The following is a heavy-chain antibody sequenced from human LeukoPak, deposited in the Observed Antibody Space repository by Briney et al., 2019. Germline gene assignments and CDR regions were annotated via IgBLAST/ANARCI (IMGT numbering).Heavy chain of an antibody. D-gene: IGHD4-11*01. V-gene: IGHV4-59*01. CDR2: IYYSGST. J-gene: IGHJ6*02. CDR1: GGSISSYY. CDR3: ARDPPAEHPYSNYPYYWYYGMDV. Sequence: SETLSLTCTVSGGSISSYYWSWIRQPPGKGLEWIGYIYYSGSTNYNPSLKSRVTISVDTSKNQFSLKLSSVTAADTAVYYCARDPPAEHPYSNYPYYWYYGMDVWGQGTTVTVSS.